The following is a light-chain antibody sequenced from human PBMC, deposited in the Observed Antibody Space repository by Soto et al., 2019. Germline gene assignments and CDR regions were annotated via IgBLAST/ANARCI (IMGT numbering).Light chain of an antibody. CDR2: KAS. CDR1: ESIDNW. Sequence: DIQVTQSPSTLSASVGDAVTITCRASESIDNWLAWYQQKPGKAPKLLIYKASSLESGVPSRFSGSGSGTEFTLTISSLQPDDFATYYCQQYNSYLYTFGQGTKVDIK. CDR3: QQYNSYLYT. V-gene: IGKV1-5*03. J-gene: IGKJ2*01.